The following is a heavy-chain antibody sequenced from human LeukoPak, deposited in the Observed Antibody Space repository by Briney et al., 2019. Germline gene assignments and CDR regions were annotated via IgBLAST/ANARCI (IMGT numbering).Heavy chain of an antibody. Sequence: SENLSLTCTVSGGSISSYYWSWIRQPPGKGLEWIGYIYYSGSTNYNPSLKSRVTISVDTSKNQFSLKLSSVTAADTAVYYCARRYYGSGSSSFDYWGQGTLVTVSS. V-gene: IGHV4-59*08. CDR2: IYYSGST. CDR3: ARRYYGSGSSSFDY. D-gene: IGHD3-10*01. J-gene: IGHJ4*02. CDR1: GGSISSYY.